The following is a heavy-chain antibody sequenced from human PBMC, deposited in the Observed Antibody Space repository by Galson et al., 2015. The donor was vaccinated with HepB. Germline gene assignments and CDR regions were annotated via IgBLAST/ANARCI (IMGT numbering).Heavy chain of an antibody. D-gene: IGHD2-15*01. V-gene: IGHV3-23*01. CDR1: GFTFSSYA. CDR2: ISGSGVNS. Sequence: SLRLSCAASGFTFSSYAMSWVRQAPGKGLECVSIISGSGVNSYYADSVKGRFTISRDNSRNTLYLQMNSLRAEDTALYYCAKVEGYCSGGSCYSNYFYGMDVWGQGTTVTVSS. CDR3: AKVEGYCSGGSCYSNYFYGMDV. J-gene: IGHJ6*02.